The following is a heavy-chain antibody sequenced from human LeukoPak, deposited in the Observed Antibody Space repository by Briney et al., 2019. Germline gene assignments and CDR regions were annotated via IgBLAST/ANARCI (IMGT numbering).Heavy chain of an antibody. V-gene: IGHV3-23*01. J-gene: IGHJ4*02. CDR1: GFTFSSYA. CDR3: ARGPDYYDSSGLSDY. Sequence: GGSLRLSCAASGFTFSSYAMSWVRQAPGKGLEWVSAISGSGGSTYYADSVKGRFTISRDNSKNTLYLQMNSLRAEDTAVYYCARGPDYYDSSGLSDYWGQGTLVTVSS. D-gene: IGHD3-22*01. CDR2: ISGSGGST.